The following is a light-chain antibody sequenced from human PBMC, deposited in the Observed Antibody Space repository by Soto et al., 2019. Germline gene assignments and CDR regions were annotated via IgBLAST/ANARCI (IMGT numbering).Light chain of an antibody. CDR3: CSYAGSSTV. Sequence: QSALTQPASVSGSPGQSITISCTGTSSDVGSYNLVSWYQQHPGKAPKLMIYEGSKRPSGVSNRFSGSKSGNTASLTISGLQAEDEADYYCCSYAGSSTVFGGGTQLPVL. CDR2: EGS. CDR1: SSDVGSYNL. J-gene: IGLJ7*01. V-gene: IGLV2-23*01.